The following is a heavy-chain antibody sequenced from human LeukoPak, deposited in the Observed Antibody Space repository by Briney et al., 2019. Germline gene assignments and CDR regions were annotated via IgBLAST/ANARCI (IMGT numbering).Heavy chain of an antibody. CDR3: ARVMTAVTTWGGRDFYGMDV. CDR2: MNPNSGNT. Sequence: ASVKVSCKASGYTFTSYDINWVRQATGQGLEWMGWMNPNSGNTGYAQKFQGRVTMTRNTSISTAYMELSSLRSEDTAVYYCARVMTAVTTWGGRDFYGMDVWGQGTTVTVSS. J-gene: IGHJ6*02. D-gene: IGHD4-17*01. CDR1: GYTFTSYD. V-gene: IGHV1-8*01.